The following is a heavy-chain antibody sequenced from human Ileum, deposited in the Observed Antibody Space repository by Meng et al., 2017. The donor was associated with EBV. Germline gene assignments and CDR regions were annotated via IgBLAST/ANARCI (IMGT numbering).Heavy chain of an antibody. CDR2: IYYSGRT. Sequence: QGQLKESGPGLVKPSETLSLTCTVSGGPINRSSYYWGWIRQPPGKGLEWIGSIYYSGRTYYNPSLKSRVTISVDTSKNQFSLKLSSVTAADTAVYYCARPIAAAGWFDPWGQGTLVTVSS. J-gene: IGHJ5*02. CDR1: GGPINRSSYY. CDR3: ARPIAAAGWFDP. D-gene: IGHD6-13*01. V-gene: IGHV4-39*01.